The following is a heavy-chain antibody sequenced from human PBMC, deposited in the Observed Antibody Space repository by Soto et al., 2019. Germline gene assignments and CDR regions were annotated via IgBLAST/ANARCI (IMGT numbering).Heavy chain of an antibody. D-gene: IGHD1-7*01. CDR1: GFTFSSYS. Sequence: PGGSLRLSCSASGFTFSSYSMYWVRQAPGKGLEYVSGITSDGGTTYNADSVKGRFSISRDNSKNTLFLQMSSLRPEDTAVYYCVGTLRWKYATFGYWGQGIQVTVSS. J-gene: IGHJ4*02. CDR3: VGTLRWKYATFGY. CDR2: ITSDGGTT. V-gene: IGHV3-64D*06.